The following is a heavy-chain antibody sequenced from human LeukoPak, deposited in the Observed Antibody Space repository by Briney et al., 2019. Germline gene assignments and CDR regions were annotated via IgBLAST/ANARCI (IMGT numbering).Heavy chain of an antibody. J-gene: IGHJ4*02. V-gene: IGHV4-34*01. CDR3: ARGSSSSNYFDY. Sequence: SETLSLTCTVSGGSISSYYWSWIRQPPGKGLEWIGEINHSGSTNYNPSLKSRVTISVDTSKNQFSLKLSSVTAADTAVYYCARGSSSSNYFDYWGQGTLVTVSS. CDR2: INHSGST. CDR1: GGSISSYY. D-gene: IGHD6-6*01.